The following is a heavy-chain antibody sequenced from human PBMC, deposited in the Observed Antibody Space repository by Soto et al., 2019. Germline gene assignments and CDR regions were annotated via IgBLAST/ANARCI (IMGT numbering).Heavy chain of an antibody. CDR2: ISPYNGNT. J-gene: IGHJ6*02. CDR1: GYNFVKYG. Sequence: ASVKVSCKASGYNFVKYGITWVRQAPGQGLEWLGWISPYNGNTKYAQKIQGRVIMTTDTSTTTAYLELLSLTSDDTAVYYCARGIFEWYPHYPIDDWGQGTTVTVSS. D-gene: IGHD3-3*01. CDR3: ARGIFEWYPHYPIDD. V-gene: IGHV1-18*01.